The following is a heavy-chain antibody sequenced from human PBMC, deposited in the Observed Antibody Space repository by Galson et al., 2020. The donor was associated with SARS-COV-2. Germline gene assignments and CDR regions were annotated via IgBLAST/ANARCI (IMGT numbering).Heavy chain of an antibody. V-gene: IGHV3-23*01. D-gene: IGHD3-10*01. J-gene: IGHJ4*02. CDR3: AKGLVRGARLPLDY. Sequence: GGSLRLSCAASGFTFSSYAMSWVRHSPGKGLEWVSAISGSGDNTYYADSVKGRFTISRDNSKNTLYLQMNSLRAEDTAVYYCAKGLVRGARLPLDYWGQGTLVTVSS. CDR1: GFTFSSYA. CDR2: ISGSGDNT.